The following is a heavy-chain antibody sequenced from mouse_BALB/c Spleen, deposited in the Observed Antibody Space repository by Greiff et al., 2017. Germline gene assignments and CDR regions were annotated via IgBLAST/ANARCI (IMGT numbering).Heavy chain of an antibody. Sequence: VQLQQSGAELARPGASVKLSCKASGYTFTSYWMQWVKQRPGQGLEWIGAIYPGDGDTRYTQKFKGKATLTADKSSSTAYMQLSSLASEDSAVYYCARGGGNYLFAYWGQGTLVTVSA. CDR1: GYTFTSYW. V-gene: IGHV1-87*01. CDR2: IYPGDGDT. CDR3: ARGGGNYLFAY. D-gene: IGHD2-1*01. J-gene: IGHJ3*01.